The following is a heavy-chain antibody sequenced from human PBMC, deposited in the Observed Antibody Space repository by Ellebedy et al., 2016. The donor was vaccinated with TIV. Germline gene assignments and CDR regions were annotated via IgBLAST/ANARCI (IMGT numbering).Heavy chain of an antibody. CDR1: GYNFLSNG. J-gene: IGHJ4*02. Sequence: ASVKVSCKASGYNFLSNGITWVRQAPGQGLEWMGWINAHTGNTNYAQTFQGRFTMTRDTPTATAYMELTSLTSDDTAVYYCARYNDFLAGSSMYYFDYWGQGTPVIVSP. D-gene: IGHD3-9*01. V-gene: IGHV1-18*01. CDR2: INAHTGNT. CDR3: ARYNDFLAGSSMYYFDY.